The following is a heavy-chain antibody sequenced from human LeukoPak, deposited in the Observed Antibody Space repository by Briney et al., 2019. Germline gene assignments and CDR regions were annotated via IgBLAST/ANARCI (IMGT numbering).Heavy chain of an antibody. CDR1: GFTFSGYG. D-gene: IGHD6-13*01. J-gene: IGHJ4*02. CDR2: ISYDGSNK. CDR3: AKDRIAASGLSCYFDY. Sequence: GGSLRLSCAASGFTFSGYGMHWVRQAPGKGLEWVTLISYDGSNKYYVDSMKGRFTISRDNSKNTLYLQMNSLRAEDTAVYYCAKDRIAASGLSCYFDYWGQGTLVTVSS. V-gene: IGHV3-30*18.